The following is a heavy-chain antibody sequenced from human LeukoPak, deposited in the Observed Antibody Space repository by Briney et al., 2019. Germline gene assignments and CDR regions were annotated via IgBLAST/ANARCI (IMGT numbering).Heavy chain of an antibody. D-gene: IGHD2-15*01. CDR2: IYDSGST. V-gene: IGHV4-30-4*01. Sequence: SQTLSLTCTVSGASIRSGDYYWSWIRQPPGKGLEWIGYIYDSGSTYYNPSLKSRITISVDTSENRFSLKLSSVTATDTAVYYCARDCSGGSRYGAFDIWGQGTMVTVSS. CDR1: GASIRSGDYY. J-gene: IGHJ3*02. CDR3: ARDCSGGSRYGAFDI.